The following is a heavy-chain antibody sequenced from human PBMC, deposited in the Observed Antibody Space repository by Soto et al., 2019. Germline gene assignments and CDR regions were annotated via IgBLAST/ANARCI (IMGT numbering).Heavy chain of an antibody. V-gene: IGHV3-7*01. D-gene: IGHD6-19*01. Sequence: GGSLRLSCAASGFTFSNYWMSWVRQAPGKGLEWVANIKQDGSAKYYVESVKGRFTNSRDNAKNSLYLQMKSLKADNTDVYYCATWLKTSGWYVLLEGSFDYWGQGT. CDR2: IKQDGSAK. CDR1: GFTFSNYW. J-gene: IGHJ4*02. CDR3: ATWLKTSGWYVLLEGSFDY.